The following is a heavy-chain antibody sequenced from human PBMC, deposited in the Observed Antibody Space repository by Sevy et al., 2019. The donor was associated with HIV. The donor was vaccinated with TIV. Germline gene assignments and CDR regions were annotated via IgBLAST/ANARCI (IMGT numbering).Heavy chain of an antibody. J-gene: IGHJ4*02. Sequence: SETLSPTCTVSGGSISSGGYYWSWIRQHPGKGLEWIGYIYYSGSTYYNPSLKSRVTISVDTSKNQFSLKLSSVTAADTAVYYCARVSRTVTTDYWGQGTLVTVSS. CDR2: IYYSGST. D-gene: IGHD4-4*01. CDR3: ARVSRTVTTDY. V-gene: IGHV4-31*03. CDR1: GGSISSGGYY.